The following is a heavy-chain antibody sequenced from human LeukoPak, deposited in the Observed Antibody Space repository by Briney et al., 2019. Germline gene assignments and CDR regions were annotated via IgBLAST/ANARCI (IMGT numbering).Heavy chain of an antibody. Sequence: GGSLRLSCAASGFTFGSYWMSWVRQAPGKGLEWVANIERDGSDIHYADSVKGRFTISRDNAENSMYLQMNSLRVEDTAVYYCTSWGDTTAEYFQRWGQGTLVTVSS. CDR2: IERDGSDI. J-gene: IGHJ1*01. V-gene: IGHV3-7*01. CDR1: GFTFGSYW. CDR3: TSWGDTTAEYFQR. D-gene: IGHD2-21*02.